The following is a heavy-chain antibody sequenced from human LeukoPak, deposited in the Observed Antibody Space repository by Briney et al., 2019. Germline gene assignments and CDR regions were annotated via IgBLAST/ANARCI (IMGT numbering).Heavy chain of an antibody. CDR1: GSSLTSMGVG. J-gene: IGHJ5*02. CDR3: ADSWGYCSSTSCYEDFDP. CDR2: IIWNADK. V-gene: IGHV2-5*01. D-gene: IGHD2-2*01. Sequence: CGPPQWTPPKTSTRTGTFSGSSLTSMGVGVGWTLHPPGKARNCFPPIIWNADKRYSPSLKSRLTITKDTSKNQVVLTMTNMDPVDTATYYCADSWGYCSSTSCYEDFDPWGQGTLVTVSS.